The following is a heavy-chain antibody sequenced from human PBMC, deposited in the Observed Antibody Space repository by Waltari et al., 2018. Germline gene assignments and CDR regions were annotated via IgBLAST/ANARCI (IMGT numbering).Heavy chain of an antibody. V-gene: IGHV4-59*08. Sequence: QVQLSETGPGLVKSSETLSITCTVSDASITSYFWNWIRQPPGKALEWIGYIRHTGDTKVNPSLKSRVSMSVDRSKNQSSLKVTSVTATDTAVYYCARWESGWRALNIWGQGTTVTVSS. CDR2: IRHTGDT. CDR3: ARWESGWRALNI. CDR1: DASITSYF. D-gene: IGHD6-19*01. J-gene: IGHJ3*02.